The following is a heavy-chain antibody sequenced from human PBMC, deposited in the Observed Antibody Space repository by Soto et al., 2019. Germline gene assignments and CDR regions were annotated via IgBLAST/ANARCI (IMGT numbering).Heavy chain of an antibody. CDR2: ISGYNGDT. Sequence: QGQLVQSGAEVKKPGASVKVSCKASGYTFTRYGISWVRQAPGQGLEWMGWISGYNGDTKYAQKFQGRVTMIIDTSXXTTYMELRSLTSDDTAVYYCAKNGQPPYYYYGMDVWGQGTTVTVSS. J-gene: IGHJ6*02. D-gene: IGHD2-8*01. V-gene: IGHV1-18*01. CDR1: GYTFTRYG. CDR3: AKNGQPPYYYYGMDV.